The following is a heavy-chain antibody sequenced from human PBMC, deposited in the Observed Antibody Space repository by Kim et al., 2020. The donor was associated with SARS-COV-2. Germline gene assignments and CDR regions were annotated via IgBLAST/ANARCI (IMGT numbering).Heavy chain of an antibody. CDR1: GYSISNDNY. CDR3: YRSPDY. V-gene: IGHV4-38-2*02. J-gene: IGHJ4*02. CDR2: IYHSGTT. Sequence: SETLSLTCTVSGYSISNDNYWVWIRQPPGKGLEWIESIYHSGTTYYNSSLERRVTISVDTSKNQFSLNLISVTAADTAVDYCYRSPDYWGQGALVTVSS. D-gene: IGHD3-16*02.